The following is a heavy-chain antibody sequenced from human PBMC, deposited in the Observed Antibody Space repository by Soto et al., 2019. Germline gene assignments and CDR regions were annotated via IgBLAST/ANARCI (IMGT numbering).Heavy chain of an antibody. CDR2: IYYSGST. D-gene: IGHD3-10*01. CDR1: GGSISSGGYY. Sequence: SATLSLTCTVSGGSISSGGYYWSWIRQHPGKGLEWIGYIYYSGSTYYNPSLKSRVTISVDTSKNQFSLKLSSVTAADTAVYYCARGVTMVRGVIHTPYFDYWGQGTLVTVSS. J-gene: IGHJ4*02. V-gene: IGHV4-31*03. CDR3: ARGVTMVRGVIHTPYFDY.